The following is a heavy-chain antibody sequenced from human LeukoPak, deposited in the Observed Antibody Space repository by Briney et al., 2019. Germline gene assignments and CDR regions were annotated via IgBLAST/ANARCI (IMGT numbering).Heavy chain of an antibody. Sequence: GASVKVSCKASGYTFTGYYMHWVRQAPGQGLEWMGWINPNSGGTNFAQKFQGRVTMTRDTSISTACMELSSLTSDGTAVYYCARDASGSAAPYNWFDPWGQGTLVTVSS. CDR3: ARDASGSAAPYNWFDP. CDR1: GYTFTGYY. D-gene: IGHD3-10*01. J-gene: IGHJ5*02. V-gene: IGHV1-2*02. CDR2: INPNSGGT.